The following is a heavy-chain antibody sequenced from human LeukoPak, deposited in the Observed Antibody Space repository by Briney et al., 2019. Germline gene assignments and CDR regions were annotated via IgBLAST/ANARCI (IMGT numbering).Heavy chain of an antibody. CDR3: AQAVGGYYYDSSGYYPGY. Sequence: GGSLRLSCAASGFTFSSYAMSWVRQAPGKGLEWVSAISGSGGSTYYADSVKGRFTISRDNSKNTLYLQMNSLRAGDTAVYYCAQAVGGYYYDSSGYYPGYWGQGTLVTVSS. CDR1: GFTFSSYA. CDR2: ISGSGGST. J-gene: IGHJ4*02. V-gene: IGHV3-23*01. D-gene: IGHD3-22*01.